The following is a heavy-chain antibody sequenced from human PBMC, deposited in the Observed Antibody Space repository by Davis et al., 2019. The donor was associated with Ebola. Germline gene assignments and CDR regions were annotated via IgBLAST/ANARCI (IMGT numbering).Heavy chain of an antibody. V-gene: IGHV3-7*03. CDR2: IKQDGSEM. D-gene: IGHD4-23*01. Sequence: GESLKISCAASGLSFSNYWMTWVRLAPGKGPEWVANIKQDGSEMYYVDSVKGRFTISRDNAKNSLYLQMNSLKTEDTAVYYCARRGTVVTPDYWGQGTLVTVSS. J-gene: IGHJ4*01. CDR1: GLSFSNYW. CDR3: ARRGTVVTPDY.